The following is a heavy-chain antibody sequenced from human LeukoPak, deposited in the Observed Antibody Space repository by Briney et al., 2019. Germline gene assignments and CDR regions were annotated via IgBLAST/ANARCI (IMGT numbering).Heavy chain of an antibody. V-gene: IGHV3-21*01. CDR1: GFTFSSYS. J-gene: IGHJ4*02. Sequence: GGSLRLSCAASGFTFSSYSMNWVRQAPGKGLEWVSSISSSSSYIYYADSVKGRFTISRDNAKNLLYLQMNSLRAEDTAVYYCAKPTLYSSGHHFDYWGQGTLVTVSS. D-gene: IGHD6-19*01. CDR2: ISSSSSYI. CDR3: AKPTLYSSGHHFDY.